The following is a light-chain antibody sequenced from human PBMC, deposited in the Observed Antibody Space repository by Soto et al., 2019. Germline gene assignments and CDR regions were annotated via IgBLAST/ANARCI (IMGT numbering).Light chain of an antibody. J-gene: IGLJ2*01. CDR3: ATWDSSLSAVV. CDR2: DNN. CDR1: SSNIANNY. V-gene: IGLV1-51*01. Sequence: QSVLTQPPSVSAAPGQKVTVSCSGSSSNIANNYVSWYQQLPGTAPKLLIYDNNKRPSGIPDRFSGSKSGTSATLGITGLQTGDEAHYYCATWDSSLSAVVFGRGTKLTVL.